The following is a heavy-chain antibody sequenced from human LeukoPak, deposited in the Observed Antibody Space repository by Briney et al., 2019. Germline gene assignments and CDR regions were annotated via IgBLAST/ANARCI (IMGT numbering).Heavy chain of an antibody. J-gene: IGHJ6*03. D-gene: IGHD3-10*01. CDR1: GGSISGYY. V-gene: IGHV4-59*12. Sequence: SETLSLTCTVSGGSISGYYWSWIRQPPGKGLEWIGYIYYSGSTNYNPSLKSRVTVSLDTSKNQFSLKLSSVTAADTAVYYCARDYMVRGVIIDYYYYMDVWGKGTTVTVSS. CDR2: IYYSGST. CDR3: ARDYMVRGVIIDYYYYMDV.